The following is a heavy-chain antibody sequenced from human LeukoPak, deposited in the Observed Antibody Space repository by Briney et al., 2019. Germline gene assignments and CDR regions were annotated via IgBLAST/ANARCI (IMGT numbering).Heavy chain of an antibody. CDR1: GFIFSSYW. J-gene: IGHJ4*02. V-gene: IGHV3-74*01. CDR2: INSDGSST. Sequence: PGGSLRLSCVASGFIFSSYWMHWVRQAPGKGLVWVSRINSDGSSTSYADSVKGRFTISRDNAKNTLYLQMNSLRAEDTAVYYCARDYYASGSYSYYFDYWGQGTLVAVSS. D-gene: IGHD3-10*01. CDR3: ARDYYASGSYSYYFDY.